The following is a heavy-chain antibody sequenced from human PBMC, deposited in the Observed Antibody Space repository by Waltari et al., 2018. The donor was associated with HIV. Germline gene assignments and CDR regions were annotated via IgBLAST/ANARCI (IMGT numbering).Heavy chain of an antibody. D-gene: IGHD4-17*01. CDR3: AGGLMTTSPT. Sequence: EVQLVESGGGLVQPGGSLRLSCAASGFTFSSYSMNWVRQAPGKGMEWVSYISSSSSTRDYADSVKGRFTISRDNAKNSLYLQMNSLRDEDTAVYYCAGGLMTTSPTWGQGTLVTVSS. CDR1: GFTFSSYS. CDR2: ISSSSSTR. V-gene: IGHV3-48*02. J-gene: IGHJ5*02.